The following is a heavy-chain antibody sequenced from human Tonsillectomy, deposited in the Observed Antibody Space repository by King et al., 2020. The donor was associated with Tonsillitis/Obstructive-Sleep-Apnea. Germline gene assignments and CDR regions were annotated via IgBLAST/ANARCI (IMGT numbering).Heavy chain of an antibody. CDR3: ERASSYYYMDV. V-gene: IGHV3-74*01. J-gene: IGHJ6*03. CDR2: LNSDASST. CDR1: GFTFSSYW. Sequence: EVQLVESGGGLVQPGGSLRLSCAASGFTFSSYWMHWVRQAPGKGLVWFSRLNSDASSTSYADSGKGRFTISSDYAKNTLYLQMNSLRAEDTAVYYCERASSYYYMDVWGKGTTVTVSS.